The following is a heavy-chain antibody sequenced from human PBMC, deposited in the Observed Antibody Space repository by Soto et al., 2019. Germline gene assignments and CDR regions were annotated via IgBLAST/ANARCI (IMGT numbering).Heavy chain of an antibody. V-gene: IGHV3-23*01. CDR3: AKVVRNYYDSGSYSHFDY. CDR2: ITDSGDAT. CDR1: GFTFSTCA. Sequence: EVQLLESGGGLVQPGGSLRLSCTASGFTFSTCAMTWVRQAPEKGLEWVSSITDSGDATFYADSVKGRFTISRDNSKNTLYLQMNSLRAEDTARYYCAKVVRNYYDSGSYSHFDYWGQGTLVTVSS. D-gene: IGHD3-10*01. J-gene: IGHJ4*02.